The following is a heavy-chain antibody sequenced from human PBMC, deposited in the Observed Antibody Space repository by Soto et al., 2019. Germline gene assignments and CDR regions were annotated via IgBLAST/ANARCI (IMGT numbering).Heavy chain of an antibody. J-gene: IGHJ4*02. D-gene: IGHD3-10*01. CDR1: GFTFSSYW. V-gene: IGHV3-74*01. CDR2: ISINGGST. CDR3: ASGGVAGSGTYYNDN. Sequence: EVQLVESGGGLVQPGGSLRLSCAASGFTFSSYWMHWVRQAPGKGLVWVSRISINGGSTSYADSVKGRFTISRANAKNTLYLQMNRLRAEDTAVYYCASGGVAGSGTYYNDNWGRGTLVTVSS.